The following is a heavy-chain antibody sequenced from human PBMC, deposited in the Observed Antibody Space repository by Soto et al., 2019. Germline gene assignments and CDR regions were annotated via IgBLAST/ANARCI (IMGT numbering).Heavy chain of an antibody. Sequence: QVQLVQSGAEVKKPGSSVKVSCKASGGTFTSYTFNWVRQAPGQGLEWMGRIIPVLNIANYAQKFQGRVTITAVKSTSTAYLELSSLRSEDTAIYYCAKAPSASSPFDYWGQGTLVTVSS. CDR3: AKAPSASSPFDY. CDR1: GGTFTSYT. J-gene: IGHJ4*02. CDR2: IIPVLNIA. D-gene: IGHD1-26*01. V-gene: IGHV1-69*02.